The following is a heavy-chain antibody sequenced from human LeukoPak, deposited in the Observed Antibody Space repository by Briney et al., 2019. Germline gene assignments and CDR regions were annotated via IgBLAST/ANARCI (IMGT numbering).Heavy chain of an antibody. V-gene: IGHV4-34*01. D-gene: IGHD2-2*01. J-gene: IGHJ4*02. CDR3: ARGLDSSTSCYRV. Sequence: LETPSLPCAVFGGAFRGYYWRGIPQPPGKGLEWIGEINHSGSTNYNPSLKSRVTISVDTSKNQFSLKLSSVTAADTAVYYCARGLDSSTSCYRVWGQGTLVTVSS. CDR2: INHSGST. CDR1: GGAFRGYY.